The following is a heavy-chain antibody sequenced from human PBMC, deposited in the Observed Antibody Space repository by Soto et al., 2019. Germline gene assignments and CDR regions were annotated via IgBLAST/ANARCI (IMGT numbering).Heavy chain of an antibody. J-gene: IGHJ6*03. Sequence: QPGGSLRLSCAASGFTFSSYSMNWVRQAPGKGLEWVSYISSSSSTIYYADSVKGRFTISRDNAKNSLYLQMNSLRDEDTALYYCAKADLDTAMVDRAYYYYYYMDVWGKGTTVTVSS. CDR3: AKADLDTAMVDRAYYYYYYMDV. D-gene: IGHD5-18*01. V-gene: IGHV3-48*02. CDR2: ISSSSSTI. CDR1: GFTFSSYS.